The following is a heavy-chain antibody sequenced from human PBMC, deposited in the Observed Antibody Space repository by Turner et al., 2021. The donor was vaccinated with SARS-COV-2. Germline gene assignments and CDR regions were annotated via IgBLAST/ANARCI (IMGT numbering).Heavy chain of an antibody. Sequence: EVQLVESGGGLVQPGRSLRLSCAASGFTFTNHWIGWVRQAPGEGLEWVAIISQDGSQKNYVDSLRGRFTISRDNAKQSLYLQMNSLRADDTAVYYCARDSGYYRFDFWGQGTLVTVSS. D-gene: IGHD3-22*01. J-gene: IGHJ4*02. V-gene: IGHV3-7*03. CDR3: ARDSGYYRFDF. CDR1: GFTFTNHW. CDR2: ISQDGSQK.